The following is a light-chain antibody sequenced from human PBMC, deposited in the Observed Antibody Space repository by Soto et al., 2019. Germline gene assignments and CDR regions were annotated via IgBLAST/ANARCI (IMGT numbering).Light chain of an antibody. V-gene: IGKV1-39*01. J-gene: IGKJ4*01. CDR3: QQSYSTPPT. CDR1: QSISSY. Sequence: DIQMTQSPSSLSASVGERVTITCRASQSISSYLNWYQQKPRKAPKLLIYAASSLQSGVPSRFSGSGSGTDFTLTISSLQPEDFATYYCQQSYSTPPTFGGGTKVEIK. CDR2: AAS.